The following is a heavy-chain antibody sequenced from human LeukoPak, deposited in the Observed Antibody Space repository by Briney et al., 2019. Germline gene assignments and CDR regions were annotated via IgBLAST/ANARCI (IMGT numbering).Heavy chain of an antibody. J-gene: IGHJ4*02. CDR3: AKLLNYALGDY. D-gene: IGHD2-2*01. Sequence: GRSLRLSCAASGFTFSSYAMHWVRQAPGKGLEWVAAISYDGSNKYSADSVKGRFTISRDNSKNTLYLQMNSLRAEDTAVYYCAKLLNYALGDYWGQGTLVTVSS. CDR1: GFTFSSYA. CDR2: ISYDGSNK. V-gene: IGHV3-30*04.